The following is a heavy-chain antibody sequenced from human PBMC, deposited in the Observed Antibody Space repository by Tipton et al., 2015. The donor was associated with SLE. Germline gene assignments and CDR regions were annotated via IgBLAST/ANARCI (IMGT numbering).Heavy chain of an antibody. Sequence: TLSLTCTVSGGSISSYYWSWIRQPPGKGLEWIGYIYYSGSTNYNPSLKSRVTISVDTSKNQFSLKLSSVTAADTAVYYCASQTVEGYCSGGSCPGDWGQGTLVTVSS. CDR1: GGSISSYY. CDR2: IYYSGST. CDR3: ASQTVEGYCSGGSCPGD. D-gene: IGHD2-15*01. V-gene: IGHV4-59*08. J-gene: IGHJ4*02.